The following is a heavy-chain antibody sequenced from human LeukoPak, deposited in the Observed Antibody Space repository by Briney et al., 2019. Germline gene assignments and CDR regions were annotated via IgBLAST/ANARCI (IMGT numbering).Heavy chain of an antibody. CDR3: AKSAGMAYYYYMDV. CDR2: IHYDGSNK. V-gene: IGHV3-30*02. CDR1: GFTFSRYG. Sequence: PGGSLRLSCAASGFTFSRYGMHWVRQAPGKGLEWVAFIHYDGSNKYYADSVRGRFTISRDNSKNTLYLQMNSLRAEDTAVYYCAKSAGMAYYYYMDVWGKGTTVTISS. D-gene: IGHD1-14*01. J-gene: IGHJ6*03.